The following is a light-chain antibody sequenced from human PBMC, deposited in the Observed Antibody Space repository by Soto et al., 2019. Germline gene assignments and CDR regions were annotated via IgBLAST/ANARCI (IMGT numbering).Light chain of an antibody. CDR1: QDISNY. Sequence: DIQMTQSPSSLSASVGDRVTITCQASQDISNYLNWYQQKPGKAPKLLIYDASNLETGVPSRFSGSGSGTDFTFTISSLQPEDIATYDCQQYDNLPPMITFGPGTKVDIK. J-gene: IGKJ3*01. CDR3: QQYDNLPPMIT. CDR2: DAS. V-gene: IGKV1-33*01.